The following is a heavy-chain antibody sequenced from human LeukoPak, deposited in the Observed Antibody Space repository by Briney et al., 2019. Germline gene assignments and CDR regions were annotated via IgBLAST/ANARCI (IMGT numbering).Heavy chain of an antibody. CDR3: ARDPDSSGWSSIEY. CDR1: GFTFRNYW. V-gene: IGHV3-7*01. CDR2: IKEDGSEK. D-gene: IGHD6-19*01. Sequence: PGGSLRLSCAASGFTFRNYWMSWVRQAPGKGLEWVANIKEDGSEKYYADSVKGRFTISRDNAKNTLYLQMNSLRAEDTAVYYCARDPDSSGWSSIEYWGQGTLVTVSS. J-gene: IGHJ4*02.